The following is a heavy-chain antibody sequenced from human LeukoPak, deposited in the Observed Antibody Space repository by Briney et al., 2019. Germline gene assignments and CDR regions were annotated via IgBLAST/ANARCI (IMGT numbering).Heavy chain of an antibody. CDR3: ARETYSNILTGTDY. V-gene: IGHV1-18*01. CDR2: ISTYDDKI. J-gene: IGHJ4*02. D-gene: IGHD3-9*01. Sequence: GASVKVSCKASGYTFTTYGLSWVRQAPGQGLEWLGWISTYDDKIKYAQRLQERLTLTIDTSTSTAYMELRSLTSDDTAVYYCARETYSNILTGTDYWGPGTLVTVSS. CDR1: GYTFTTYG.